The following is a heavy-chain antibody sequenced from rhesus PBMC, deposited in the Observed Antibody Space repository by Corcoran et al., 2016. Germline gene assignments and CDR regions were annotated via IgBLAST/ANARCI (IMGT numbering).Heavy chain of an antibody. V-gene: IGHV3-28*02. CDR1: GFTFVDYA. Sequence: DVQLVESGGGLVKPGGSLRLSCASSGFTFVDYAMSWVRQAHGKGLGCISAINSAGSSTFYADSVKGRFTISRENAKNTLYLQMDSLRAEDTAVYYCARGGRRWYFDLWGPGTPITISS. CDR2: INSAGSST. CDR3: ARGGRRWYFDL. J-gene: IGHJ2*01.